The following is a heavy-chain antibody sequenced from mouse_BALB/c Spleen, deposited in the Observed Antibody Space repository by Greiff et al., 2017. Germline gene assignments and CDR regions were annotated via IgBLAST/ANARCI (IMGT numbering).Heavy chain of an antibody. V-gene: IGHV3-2*02. D-gene: IGHD1-1*01. CDR1: GYSITSDYA. Sequence: EVKLVESGPGLVKPSQSLSLTCTVTGYSITSDYAWNWIRQFPGNKLEWMGYISYSGSTSYNPSLKSRISITRDTSKNQFFLQLNSVTTEDTATYYCARKGIYYYGSSYEAMDYWGQGTSVTVSS. J-gene: IGHJ4*01. CDR2: ISYSGST. CDR3: ARKGIYYYGSSYEAMDY.